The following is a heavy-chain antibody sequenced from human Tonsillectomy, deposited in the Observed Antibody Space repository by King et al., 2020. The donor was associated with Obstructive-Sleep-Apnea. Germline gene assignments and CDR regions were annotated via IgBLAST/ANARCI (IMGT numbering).Heavy chain of an antibody. CDR3: ARGVDTAMVTPGCYVDY. V-gene: IGHV4-59*01. CDR1: GGSISGYY. CDR2: IYNSEST. D-gene: IGHD5-18*01. Sequence: QLQESGPGLVKPSQTLSLTCTVSGGSISGYYCSWIRQPPGKGLEWIGYIYNSESTDYNPSLKSRVTISVDTSKNQFSLKLRSVTAADTAVYYCARGVDTAMVTPGCYVDYWGPGTLVTASS. J-gene: IGHJ4*02.